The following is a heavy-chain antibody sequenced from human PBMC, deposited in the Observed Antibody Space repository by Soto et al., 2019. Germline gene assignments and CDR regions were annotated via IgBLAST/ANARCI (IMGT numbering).Heavy chain of an antibody. CDR2: ISGSGGTT. CDR3: AKGVNTAMAPGFDY. D-gene: IGHD5-18*01. CDR1: GFTFSTYA. Sequence: PGGSLRLSCAASGFTFSTYAISWVRQAPGKGVEWVSVISGSGGTTYYADSVQGRFTISRDNSKNTLYLQLHSLRAEDTALYYCAKGVNTAMAPGFDYCGQGPLVTVSS. J-gene: IGHJ4*02. V-gene: IGHV3-23*01.